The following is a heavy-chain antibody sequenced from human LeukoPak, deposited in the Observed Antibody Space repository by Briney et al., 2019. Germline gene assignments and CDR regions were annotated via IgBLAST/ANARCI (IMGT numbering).Heavy chain of an antibody. Sequence: ASVKVSCKASGYTVTGYYMHWVRQAPGQGLGWMGWINPNSGGTNYAQKFQGRVTMTRDTSISTAHMELSRVTSEHTAVYYCARASNQYNYDLTFFDYWGQGTLVTVSS. D-gene: IGHD5-18*01. CDR1: GYTVTGYY. V-gene: IGHV1-2*02. J-gene: IGHJ4*02. CDR3: ARASNQYNYDLTFFDY. CDR2: INPNSGGT.